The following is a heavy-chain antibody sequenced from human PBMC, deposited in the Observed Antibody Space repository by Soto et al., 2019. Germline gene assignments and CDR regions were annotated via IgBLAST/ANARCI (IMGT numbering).Heavy chain of an antibody. D-gene: IGHD6-19*01. CDR1: GFTFSAYG. Sequence: EVQLVESGGGLVKPGGSLRLSCVASGFTFSAYGMNWVRQSPGKGLEWVSSISSGGSYKNYADSAKGRFTISRDNAKKSLHLQLNSLRDEDTAVYYCARDSSRGHFDFWGQGTLVTVSS. J-gene: IGHJ4*02. CDR2: ISSGGSYK. V-gene: IGHV3-21*01. CDR3: ARDSSRGHFDF.